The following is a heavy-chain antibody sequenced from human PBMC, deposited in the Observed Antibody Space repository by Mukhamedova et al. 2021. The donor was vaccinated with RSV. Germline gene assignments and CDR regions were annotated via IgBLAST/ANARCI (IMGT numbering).Heavy chain of an antibody. J-gene: IGHJ4*02. CDR3: ARPGSYCSGGDSCFPFGY. V-gene: IGHV3-7*01. D-gene: IGHD2-15*01. Sequence: YVDSVKGRFTISRDNAKNSLYLQMNNLRAEDSAVYYCARPGSYCSGGDSCFPFGYWGQGTLVTVSS.